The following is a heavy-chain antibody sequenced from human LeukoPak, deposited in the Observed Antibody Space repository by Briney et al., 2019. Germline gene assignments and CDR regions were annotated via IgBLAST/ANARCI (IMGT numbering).Heavy chain of an antibody. J-gene: IGHJ4*02. CDR3: ARASGSYDY. Sequence: GGSLRLSCVASGFTFSTYGMHWVRQAPGKGLEWVAVIWNDGSNKYYADSLKGRFSISRDNSKNTLYLQMNSLRVDDTAVYYCARASGSYDYWGQGTLVTGSS. D-gene: IGHD1-26*01. CDR1: GFTFSTYG. V-gene: IGHV3-33*01. CDR2: IWNDGSNK.